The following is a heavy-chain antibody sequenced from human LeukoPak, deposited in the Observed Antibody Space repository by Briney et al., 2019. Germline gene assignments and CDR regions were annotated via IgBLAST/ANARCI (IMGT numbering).Heavy chain of an antibody. J-gene: IGHJ4*02. V-gene: IGHV3-48*04. D-gene: IGHD1-26*01. Sequence: GGSLRLSCAASGFIFSYYSMNWVRQAPGKGLEWVSYISSSSSTIYYADSVKGRFTISRDNAKNSLYLQMNSLRAEDTAVYYCASEVVGATDWGQGTLVTVSS. CDR3: ASEVVGATD. CDR2: ISSSSSTI. CDR1: GFIFSYYS.